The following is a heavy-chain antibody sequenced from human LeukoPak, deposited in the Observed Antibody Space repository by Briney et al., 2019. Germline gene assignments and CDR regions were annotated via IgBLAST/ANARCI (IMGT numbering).Heavy chain of an antibody. D-gene: IGHD3-10*01. V-gene: IGHV4-59*01. CDR1: GGSISSYY. J-gene: IGHJ4*02. CDR3: ARGGMVRGVIITGYFDY. Sequence: SETLSLTCTVSGGSISSYYWSWIRQPPGKGLEWIGYIYYSGSTNYNPSLKSRVTISVDTSKNQFSLKLSSVTAADTAVYYCARGGMVRGVIITGYFDYWGQGTLSPSPQ. CDR2: IYYSGST.